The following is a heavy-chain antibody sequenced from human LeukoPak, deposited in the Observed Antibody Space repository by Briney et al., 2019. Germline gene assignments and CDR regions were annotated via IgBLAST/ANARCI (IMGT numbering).Heavy chain of an antibody. V-gene: IGHV3-7*05. CDR1: GLTFSSFW. CDR2: IKRDGSGK. Sequence: GGTLRLSCAASGLTFSSFWMSWVRHAPAKGLEWVANIKRDGSGKYYVDSVKGRFTISRDNAKNSLYLQMNSLRAEDTAVYYCARDYAWGSDRYTDYWGQGTLVTVSS. D-gene: IGHD3-16*02. CDR3: ARDYAWGSDRYTDY. J-gene: IGHJ4*02.